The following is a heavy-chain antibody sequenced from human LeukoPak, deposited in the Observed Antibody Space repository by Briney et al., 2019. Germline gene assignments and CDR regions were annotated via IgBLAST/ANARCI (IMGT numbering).Heavy chain of an antibody. D-gene: IGHD5-24*01. J-gene: IGHJ4*02. Sequence: SVKVSCKASGGTFSSYTISWVRQAPGQGLEWMGRIIPILGIANYAQKFQGRVTITADKSTSTDYMELSSLRSEDTAVYYCARAPRDGYRGGYYFDYWGQGTLVTVSS. CDR2: IIPILGIA. V-gene: IGHV1-69*02. CDR1: GGTFSSYT. CDR3: ARAPRDGYRGGYYFDY.